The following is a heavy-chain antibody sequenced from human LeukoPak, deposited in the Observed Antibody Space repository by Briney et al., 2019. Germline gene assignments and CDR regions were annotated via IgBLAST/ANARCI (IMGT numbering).Heavy chain of an antibody. D-gene: IGHD1-26*01. Sequence: PGESLRLSCAASGFTFSSYGMSWVRQAPGKGLEWVSAISGSGGSTYYADSVKGRFTISRDNSKNTLYLQMNSLRAEDTAVYYCAKDPYSGSYFDYWGQGTLVTVSS. CDR2: ISGSGGST. CDR1: GFTFSSYG. J-gene: IGHJ4*02. CDR3: AKDPYSGSYFDY. V-gene: IGHV3-23*01.